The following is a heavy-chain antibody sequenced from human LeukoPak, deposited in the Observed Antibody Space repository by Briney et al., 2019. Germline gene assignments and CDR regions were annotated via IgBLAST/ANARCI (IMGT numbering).Heavy chain of an antibody. V-gene: IGHV3-23*01. CDR2: ITGSGGFT. CDR1: GFPFSTYA. CDR3: AKNRIPAAAIDALDI. D-gene: IGHD6-13*01. J-gene: IGHJ3*02. Sequence: GGSLRLSCAASGFPFSTYAMNWVRQAPGKGLEWVSVITGSGGFTQYADSVKGRFTISRDNSKNTLHLQMDSLRAEDTAVYYCAKNRIPAAAIDALDIWGQGTMVTVSS.